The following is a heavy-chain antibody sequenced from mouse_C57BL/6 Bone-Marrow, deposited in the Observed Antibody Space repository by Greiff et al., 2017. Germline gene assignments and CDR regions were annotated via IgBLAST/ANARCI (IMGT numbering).Heavy chain of an antibody. CDR2: INPNNGGT. J-gene: IGHJ1*03. CDR3: ARTGIGYFDV. CDR1: GYTFTDYY. V-gene: IGHV1-26*01. Sequence: VQLQQSGPELVKPGASVKISCKASGYTFTDYYMNWVKQSHGKSLEWIGDINPNNGGTSYNQKFKGKATLTVDKSSSTAYMELRSLTSEDSAVYYCARTGIGYFDVWGTGTTVTVSS.